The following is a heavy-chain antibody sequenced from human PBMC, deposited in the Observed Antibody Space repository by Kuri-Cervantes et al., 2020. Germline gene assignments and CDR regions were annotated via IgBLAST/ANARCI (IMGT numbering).Heavy chain of an antibody. CDR2: IDRDGREI. CDR1: GFTYSGYW. Sequence: GESLKISCATSGFTYSGYWMTWVRQAPGKGLEWVASIDRDGREIFYVDSVKGRFTISRDNAKNSLSLQMNSLRAEDTAVYYCAKTATTYYYDSSGYYEDYWGQGTLVTVSS. CDR3: AKTATTYYYDSSGYYEDY. J-gene: IGHJ4*02. D-gene: IGHD3-22*01. V-gene: IGHV3-7*01.